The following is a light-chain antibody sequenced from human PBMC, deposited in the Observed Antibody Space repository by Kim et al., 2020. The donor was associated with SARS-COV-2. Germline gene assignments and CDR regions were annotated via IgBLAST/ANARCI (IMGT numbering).Light chain of an antibody. CDR3: QVWDSSSDGV. CDR1: NIGSKS. J-gene: IGLJ2*01. Sequence: SYELTQPPSVSVAPGKTARITCGGNNIGSKSVHWYQQKPGQAPVLVVYDDSDRPSGIPELFSGSNSGNTATLTISRVEAGDEADYYCQVWDSSSDGVFGG. CDR2: DDS. V-gene: IGLV3-21*03.